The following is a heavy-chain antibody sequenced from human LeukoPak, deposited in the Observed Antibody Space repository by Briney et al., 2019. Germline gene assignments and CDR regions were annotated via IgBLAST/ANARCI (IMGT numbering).Heavy chain of an antibody. D-gene: IGHD3-22*01. Sequence: SQTLSLTCAISGDSVSSNSAAWNWIRQSPSRGFEWLGRTYYRSKWYNDYAVSVKSRITINPDTSKNQFSLQLNSVTPEDTAVYYCARDTGGYYDSSGYYDYWGQGTLVTVSS. CDR3: ARDTGGYYDSSGYYDY. J-gene: IGHJ4*02. CDR1: GDSVSSNSAA. V-gene: IGHV6-1*01. CDR2: TYYRSKWYN.